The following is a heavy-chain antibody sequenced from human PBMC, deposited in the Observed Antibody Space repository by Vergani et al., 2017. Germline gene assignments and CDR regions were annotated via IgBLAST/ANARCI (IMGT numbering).Heavy chain of an antibody. V-gene: IGHV1-2*02. CDR3: ARDQPFVVVPAAMSYYYYGMDV. CDR2: INPNSGGT. Sequence: QVQLVQSGAEVKKPGASVKVSCKASGYTFTGYYMHWVRQAPGQGLEWMGWINPNSGGTNYEQKFQGRVTMTRDTSISTAYMELSRLRSDDTAVYYCARDQPFVVVPAAMSYYYYGMDVWGQGTTVTVSS. J-gene: IGHJ6*02. CDR1: GYTFTGYY. D-gene: IGHD2-2*01.